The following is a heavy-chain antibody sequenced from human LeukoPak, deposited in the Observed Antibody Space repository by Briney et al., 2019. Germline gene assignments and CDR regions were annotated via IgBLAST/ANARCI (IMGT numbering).Heavy chain of an antibody. V-gene: IGHV3-21*01. J-gene: IGHJ4*02. CDR3: AKHLLRDYDSRRNFDY. CDR2: ISSSGSYI. Sequence: PGGSLRLSCAASGFTFSSYSMNWVRQAPGKGLEWVSSISSSGSYIYYADSVKGRFTISRDNSKSTLFLQMNRLRDEDSALYYCAKHLLRDYDSRRNFDYWGQGSLVTVSS. CDR1: GFTFSSYS. D-gene: IGHD3-22*01.